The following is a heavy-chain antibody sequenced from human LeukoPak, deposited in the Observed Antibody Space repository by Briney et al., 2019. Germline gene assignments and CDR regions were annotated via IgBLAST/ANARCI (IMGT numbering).Heavy chain of an antibody. V-gene: IGHV3-48*02. CDR2: ISSTSRTI. CDR3: ARDPLRWLQNNYYYYYMDV. Sequence: GGSLRLSCAASGFTFSSYGMNWVRQAPGKGLEGVSYISSTSRTIYDADYVKGRFTISRDNAKNSLYLQMNSLRDEDTAVYYCARDPLRWLQNNYYYYYMDVWGKGTTVTVSS. CDR1: GFTFSSYG. J-gene: IGHJ6*03. D-gene: IGHD5-24*01.